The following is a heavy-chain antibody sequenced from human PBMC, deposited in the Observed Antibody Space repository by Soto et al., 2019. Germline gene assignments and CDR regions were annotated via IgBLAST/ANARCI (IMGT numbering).Heavy chain of an antibody. CDR2: ISSGSKTI. D-gene: IGHD3-9*01. J-gene: IGHJ4*02. V-gene: IGHV3-48*02. Sequence: GGSLRLSCAASGFTFIGYSVNWVRQAPGKGLEWVSYISSGSKTIYYAESVKGRFTVSRDNARNSQYLQMDSLRDEDTAVYYCAREDILGVRSFDYWGQGTLVTVSS. CDR1: GFTFIGYS. CDR3: AREDILGVRSFDY.